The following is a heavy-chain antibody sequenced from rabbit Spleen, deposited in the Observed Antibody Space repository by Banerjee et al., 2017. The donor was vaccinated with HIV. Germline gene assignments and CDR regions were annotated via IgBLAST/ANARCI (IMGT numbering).Heavy chain of an antibody. CDR1: GFDLSTYG. Sequence: EQLEESGGGLVQPGGSLKLSCKASGFDLSTYGVSWVRQAPGKGLEWIGYIDPVFGISYYANWVNGRFTISSHNAQNTLFLQLNSLTAADTATYFCVRDMGVAAGYYFNLWGPGTLVTVS. CDR3: VRDMGVAAGYYFNL. CDR2: IDPVFGIS. D-gene: IGHD4-1*01. V-gene: IGHV1S47*01. J-gene: IGHJ4*01.